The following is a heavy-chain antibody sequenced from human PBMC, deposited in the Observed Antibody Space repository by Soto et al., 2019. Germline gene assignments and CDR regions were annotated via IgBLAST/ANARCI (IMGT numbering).Heavy chain of an antibody. CDR3: AKGVLGTGFSYFDC. CDR2: ISWNSGRI. CDR1: GFTFDDYA. J-gene: IGHJ4*02. D-gene: IGHD3-9*01. V-gene: IGHV3-9*01. Sequence: DVQLVESGGGLVQPGRSLRLSCAASGFTFDDYAMHWVRQAPGKALEWVSGISWNSGRIGYADSVKGRFTISRDNAKNSLYLQMNSLRAEDTALYFCAKGVLGTGFSYFDCWGQGTLVTVSS.